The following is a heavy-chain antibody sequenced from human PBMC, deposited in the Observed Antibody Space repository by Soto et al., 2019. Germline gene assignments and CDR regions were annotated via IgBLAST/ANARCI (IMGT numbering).Heavy chain of an antibody. CDR3: ARDTPRYYYGSGSYYNIGYYYYYGMDV. CDR2: IYYSGNT. CDR1: GGSTSSDNY. V-gene: IGHV4-59*01. J-gene: IGHJ6*02. Sequence: SETLSLTCTVSGGSTSSDNYWSWIRQPPGKGLEWIGHIYYSGNTDYNPSLKSRLAISIDTSKNQFSLRLSSVTAADTAVYYCARDTPRYYYGSGSYYNIGYYYYYGMDVWGQGTTVTVSS. D-gene: IGHD3-10*01.